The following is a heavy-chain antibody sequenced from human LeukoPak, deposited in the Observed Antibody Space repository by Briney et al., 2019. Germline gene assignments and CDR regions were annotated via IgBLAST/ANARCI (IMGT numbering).Heavy chain of an antibody. CDR1: GYTFTGYY. CDR2: INPNSGGT. CDR3: ARDTKPGYYYGSGAMDV. V-gene: IGHV1-2*02. Sequence: ASVKVSCKASGYTFTGYYMHWVRQAPGQGLEWMGWINPNSGGTNYAQKLQGRVTMTTDTSTSTAYMELRSLRSDDTAVYYCARDTKPGYYYGSGAMDVWGKGTTVTISS. J-gene: IGHJ6*03. D-gene: IGHD3-10*01.